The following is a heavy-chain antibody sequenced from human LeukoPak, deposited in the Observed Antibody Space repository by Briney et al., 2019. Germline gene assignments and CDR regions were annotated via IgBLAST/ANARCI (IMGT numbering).Heavy chain of an antibody. V-gene: IGHV3-21*01. D-gene: IGHD6-13*01. Sequence: GGSLGLSCAASGFTFSSYSMNWVRQAPGKGLEWVSSISSSSSYIYYADSVKGRFTISRDNSKNTLYLQMNSLRAEDTAVYYCARSIAAAGDYWGQGTLVTVSS. CDR2: ISSSSSYI. CDR1: GFTFSSYS. CDR3: ARSIAAAGDY. J-gene: IGHJ4*02.